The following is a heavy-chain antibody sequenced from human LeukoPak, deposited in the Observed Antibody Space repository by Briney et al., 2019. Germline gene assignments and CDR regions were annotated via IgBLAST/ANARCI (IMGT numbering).Heavy chain of an antibody. CDR1: GVSIRSSNSY. J-gene: IGHJ5*02. Sequence: SETLSLTCTVSGVSIRSSNSYWSWIRQPPGKGLEWIGEINHSGSTNYNPSLKSRVTISVDTSKNQFSLKLSSVTAADTAVYYCARFPRYYDILTGFDPWGQGTLVTVSS. CDR2: INHSGST. CDR3: ARFPRYYDILTGFDP. D-gene: IGHD3-9*01. V-gene: IGHV4-39*07.